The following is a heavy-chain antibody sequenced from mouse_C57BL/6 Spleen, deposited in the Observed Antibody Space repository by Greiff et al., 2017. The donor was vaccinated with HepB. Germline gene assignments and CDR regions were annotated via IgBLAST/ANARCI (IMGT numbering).Heavy chain of an antibody. J-gene: IGHJ1*03. V-gene: IGHV5-4*01. D-gene: IGHD2-5*01. CDR3: SRDRGGYSNYGYFDV. CDR2: ISDGGSYT. CDR1: GFTFSSYA. Sequence: EVQLVESGGGLVKPGGSLKLSCAASGFTFSSYAMSWVRQTPEKRLEWVATISDGGSYTYYPDNVKGRFTISRDNAKNNLYLQMSHLQSEDTAMYYCSRDRGGYSNYGYFDVWGTGTTVTVSS.